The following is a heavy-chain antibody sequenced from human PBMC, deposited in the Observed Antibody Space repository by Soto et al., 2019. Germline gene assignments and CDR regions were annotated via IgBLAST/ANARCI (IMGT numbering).Heavy chain of an antibody. Sequence: PGGSLRLSCVASGFTLTNNGMHWVRQAPGQGLEWVAVISQDGNKKDYVDSVKGRFTISRDNSENTLFLQMNSLRVEDTAVYYCAKGGVSRYYFFGMDVWGQGTTVTVSS. CDR1: GFTLTNNG. V-gene: IGHV3-30*18. D-gene: IGHD3-10*01. J-gene: IGHJ6*02. CDR2: ISQDGNKK. CDR3: AKGGVSRYYFFGMDV.